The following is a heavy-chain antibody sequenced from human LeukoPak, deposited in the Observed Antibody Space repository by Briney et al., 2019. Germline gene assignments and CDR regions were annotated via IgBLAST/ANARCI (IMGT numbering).Heavy chain of an antibody. CDR2: ISAYSGNT. J-gene: IGHJ4*02. CDR3: ARDQGYRKPFYSDY. CDR1: GYTFASYG. V-gene: IGHV1-18*01. Sequence: GASVKVSCKASGYTFASYGISWVRQAPGQGLEWMGWISAYSGNTNYAQKLQGRVTMTTDTSKSTAYMELRSLRSDDTAVYYCARDQGYRKPFYSDYWGQGTLVTVSS. D-gene: IGHD5-24*01.